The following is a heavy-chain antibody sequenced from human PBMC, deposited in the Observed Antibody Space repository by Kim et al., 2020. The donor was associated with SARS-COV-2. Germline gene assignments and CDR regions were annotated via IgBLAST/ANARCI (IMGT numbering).Heavy chain of an antibody. CDR1: GGSISSYY. V-gene: IGHV4-59*01. CDR2: IYYSGST. Sequence: SETLSLTCTVSGGSISSYYWSWIRQPPGKGLEWIGYIYYSGSTNYNPSLKSRVTISVDTSKNQFSLKLSSVTAADTAVYYCARSEEGRFGELANYGMDVWGQGTTVTVSS. CDR3: ARSEEGRFGELANYGMDV. J-gene: IGHJ6*02. D-gene: IGHD3-10*01.